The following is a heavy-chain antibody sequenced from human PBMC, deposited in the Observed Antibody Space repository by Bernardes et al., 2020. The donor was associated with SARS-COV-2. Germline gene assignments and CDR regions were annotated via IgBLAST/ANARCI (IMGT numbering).Heavy chain of an antibody. CDR1: GVSISSYY. J-gene: IGHJ6*03. V-gene: IGHV4-4*07. CDR2: IYVGGST. D-gene: IGHD2-21*01. Sequence: SETLSLTCTVSGVSISSYYWSWIRQPAGKGLEWIGRIYVGGSTTYNPSLKSRVTMSGDTSKNQFSLRLTSVTAADTAVYYCARVHLAYRFTHYHNMDIWGKGTTVTVSS. CDR3: ARVHLAYRFTHYHNMDI.